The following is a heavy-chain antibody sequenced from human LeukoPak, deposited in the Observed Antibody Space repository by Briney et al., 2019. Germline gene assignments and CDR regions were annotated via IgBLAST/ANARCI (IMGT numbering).Heavy chain of an antibody. CDR1: GGSFSGYY. CDR3: ARCLGGAEYFQH. J-gene: IGHJ1*01. CDR2: INHSGST. D-gene: IGHD2-15*01. V-gene: IGHV4-34*01. Sequence: SGTLSLTCAVYGGSFSGYYWSWIRQPPGKGLEWIGEINHSGSTNYNPSLKSRVTISVDTSKNQFSLKLSSVTAADTAVYYCARCLGGAEYFQHWGQGTLVTVSS.